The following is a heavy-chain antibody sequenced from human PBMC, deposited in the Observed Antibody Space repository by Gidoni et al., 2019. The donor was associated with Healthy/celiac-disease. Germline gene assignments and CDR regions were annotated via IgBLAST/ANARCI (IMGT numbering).Heavy chain of an antibody. J-gene: IGHJ3*02. D-gene: IGHD3-22*01. Sequence: EVQLFESGGGLVQPGGSLRLFCAASGFTFSRYSMSWVRQAPGKGLELVSAISGSCGSTYYADSVKGRFTISRDNSKNTLYLQMNSLRAEDTAVYYCAKDLVPDYYDSSGYYYDAFDIWGQGTMVTVSS. V-gene: IGHV3-23*01. CDR2: ISGSCGST. CDR1: GFTFSRYS. CDR3: AKDLVPDYYDSSGYYYDAFDI.